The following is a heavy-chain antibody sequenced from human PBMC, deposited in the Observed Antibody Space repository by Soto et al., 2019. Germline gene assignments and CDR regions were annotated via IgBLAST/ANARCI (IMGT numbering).Heavy chain of an antibody. D-gene: IGHD2-8*01. V-gene: IGHV3-23*01. Sequence: GGSLRLSCAASGFTFSSYAMSWVRQAPGKGLEWVSAISGSGGSTYYADSVKGRFTISRDNSKNTLYLQMNSLRAEDTAVYYCAKYIYCTNGVCYHYYGMDVWGQGTTVTVSS. CDR3: AKYIYCTNGVCYHYYGMDV. CDR1: GFTFSSYA. J-gene: IGHJ6*02. CDR2: ISGSGGST.